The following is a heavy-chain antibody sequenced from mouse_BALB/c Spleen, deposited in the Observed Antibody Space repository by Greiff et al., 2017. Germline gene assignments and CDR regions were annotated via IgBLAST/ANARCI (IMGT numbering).Heavy chain of an antibody. J-gene: IGHJ3*01. CDR3: ASGTTWFAY. D-gene: IGHD1-3*01. CDR1: GYTFTSYW. Sequence: QVQLQQPGAELVKPGASVKLSCKASGYTFTSYWMHWVKQRPGQGLEWIGEINPSNGRTNYNEKFKSKATLTVDKSSSTAYMQLSSLTSEDYAVYYCASGTTWFAYWGQGTLVTVSA. CDR2: INPSNGRT. V-gene: IGHV1S81*02.